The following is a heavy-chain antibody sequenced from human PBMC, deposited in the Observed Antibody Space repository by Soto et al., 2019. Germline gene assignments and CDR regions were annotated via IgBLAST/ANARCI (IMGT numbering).Heavy chain of an antibody. Sequence: EVQLVESGGGLVKPGGSLRLSCAASGFTFSSYSMNWVRQAPGKGLEWVSSISSSSSYIYYADSVKGRFTSSRDNAKNSLYLQMNSLRAEDTAVYYCARDPAPYYGSEKSGYWGQGTLVTVSS. CDR3: ARDPAPYYGSEKSGY. CDR1: GFTFSSYS. V-gene: IGHV3-21*01. CDR2: ISSSSSYI. J-gene: IGHJ4*02. D-gene: IGHD3-10*01.